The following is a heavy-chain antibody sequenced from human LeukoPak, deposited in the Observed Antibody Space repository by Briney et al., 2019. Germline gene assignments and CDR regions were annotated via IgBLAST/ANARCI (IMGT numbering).Heavy chain of an antibody. CDR3: ARLSRPRILDTNWFDS. J-gene: IGHJ5*01. D-gene: IGHD3/OR15-3a*01. Sequence: GESLKISCTGSGYIFSDYWIGWVRQMPGKGLEWMGIIYPGDSDVRYSPSFQGQVIMSADKSISTAYLEWSGLKASDTAMYYCARLSRPRILDTNWFDSWGQGSLVTISS. CDR1: GYIFSDYW. CDR2: IYPGDSDV. V-gene: IGHV5-51*01.